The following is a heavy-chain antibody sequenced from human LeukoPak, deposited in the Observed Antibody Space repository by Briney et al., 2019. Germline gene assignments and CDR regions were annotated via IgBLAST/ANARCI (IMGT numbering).Heavy chain of an antibody. Sequence: GGSLRLSCAASGFTFSAYSLNWVRQAPGKGLEWVSYISSGAGDTYYADSVKGRFTISRDNAQNSLYLQMNGLRDEDTAVYHCARSRSGNYFDYWGQGTLVSVSP. CDR3: ARSRSGNYFDY. CDR2: ISSGAGDT. J-gene: IGHJ4*02. D-gene: IGHD1-26*01. CDR1: GFTFSAYS. V-gene: IGHV3-48*02.